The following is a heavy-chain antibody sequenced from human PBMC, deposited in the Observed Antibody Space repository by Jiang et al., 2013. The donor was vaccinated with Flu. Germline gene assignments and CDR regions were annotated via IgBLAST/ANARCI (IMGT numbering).Heavy chain of an antibody. Sequence: WVRQMPGKGLEWMGIIYPGDSDTRYSPSFQGQVTISADKSISTAYLQWSSLKASDTAMYYCARVPDLLALWYFDLWGRGTLVTVSS. J-gene: IGHJ2*01. CDR2: IYPGDSDT. CDR3: ARVPDLLALWYFDL. D-gene: IGHD1-26*01. V-gene: IGHV5-51*01.